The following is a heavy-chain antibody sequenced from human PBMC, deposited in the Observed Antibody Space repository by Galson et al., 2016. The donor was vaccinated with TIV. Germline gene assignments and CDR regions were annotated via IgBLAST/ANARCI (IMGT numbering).Heavy chain of an antibody. D-gene: IGHD2-2*03. J-gene: IGHJ3*02. CDR3: AKIGYCYSTTDCYAYDAFHI. V-gene: IGHV5-51*01. CDR2: IYPGDSDT. CDR1: GSRFATSW. Sequence: QSGAEVTKPGESLKISCKGSGSRFATSWIGWVRQMPGKGLEWLGIIYPGDSDTRYSRSFEGQVTISADKSIRTAYLPWSSLKASDTAIYYCAKIGYCYSTTDCYAYDAFHIWGQGTMVSVSS.